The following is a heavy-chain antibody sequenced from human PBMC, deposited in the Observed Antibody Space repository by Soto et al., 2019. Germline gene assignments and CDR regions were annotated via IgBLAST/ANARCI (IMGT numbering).Heavy chain of an antibody. Sequence: ASVKVSCKASGYTFTSYAMHWVRQAPGQRLEWMGWINAGNGNTKYSQKFQGRVTITRDTSASTAYMELSSLRSEDTAVYYCARVGSGGVYYYDSSGYYYDYWGQGTLVTVSP. CDR3: ARVGSGGVYYYDSSGYYYDY. CDR2: INAGNGNT. J-gene: IGHJ4*02. CDR1: GYTFTSYA. D-gene: IGHD3-22*01. V-gene: IGHV1-3*01.